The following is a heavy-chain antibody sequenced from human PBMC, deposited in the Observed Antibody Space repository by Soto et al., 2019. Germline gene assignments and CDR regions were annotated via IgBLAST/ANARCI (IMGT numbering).Heavy chain of an antibody. J-gene: IGHJ5*02. CDR2: ISSSSSYI. V-gene: IGHV3-21*01. D-gene: IGHD2-2*01. CDR3: ARDRSCSSTSCSNWFDP. CDR1: GYTFSSYS. Sequence: GGSLRLSCAASGYTFSSYSMNWVRQAPGKGLEWVSSISSSSSYIYYADSLKGRFTIARDNAKNSLYLQMNSLRAEDTAVYYCARDRSCSSTSCSNWFDPWGQGTLVTVSS.